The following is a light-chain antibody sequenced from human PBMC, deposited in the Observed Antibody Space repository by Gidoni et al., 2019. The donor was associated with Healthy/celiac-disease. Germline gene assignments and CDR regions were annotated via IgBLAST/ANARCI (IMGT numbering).Light chain of an antibody. CDR3: QQYGSSPRT. V-gene: IGKV3-20*01. Sequence: IVLSQSPGTLSLSPGERATLSCRASQSVSSSYLAWYQQKPGQAPRLLSYGASSRATGIPDRFSGSGSGTDVTLTISRLEPEDVAVYYCQQYGSSPRTFXQXTKVEIK. J-gene: IGKJ1*01. CDR2: GAS. CDR1: QSVSSSY.